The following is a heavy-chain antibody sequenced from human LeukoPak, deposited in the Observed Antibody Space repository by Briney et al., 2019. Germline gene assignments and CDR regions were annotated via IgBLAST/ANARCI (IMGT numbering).Heavy chain of an antibody. D-gene: IGHD1-26*01. CDR1: GFTFGDYA. V-gene: IGHV3-49*04. CDR2: IRSKAYGGTT. CDR3: TREQYSGSYGEALDY. J-gene: IGHJ4*02. Sequence: GGSLRLSCTASGFTFGDYAMSWVRQAPGKGLEWVGFIRSKAYGGTTEYAASVKGRFTISRDDSKSIAYLQMNRLKTEDTAVYYCTREQYSGSYGEALDYWGQGTLVTVSS.